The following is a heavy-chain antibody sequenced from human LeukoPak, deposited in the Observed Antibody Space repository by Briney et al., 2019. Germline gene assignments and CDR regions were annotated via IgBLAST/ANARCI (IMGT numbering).Heavy chain of an antibody. CDR2: IRYDGSNK. CDR3: ANTGSSAAAGTPYYYYYMDV. V-gene: IGHV3-30*02. CDR1: GFTFSSYG. D-gene: IGHD6-13*01. Sequence: PGGSLRLSSAASGFTFSSYGMHWVRQAPGKGLEWVAFIRYDGSNKYYADSVKGRFTISRDNSKNTLYLQMNSLRAEDTAVYYCANTGSSAAAGTPYYYYYMDVWGKGTTVTISS. J-gene: IGHJ6*03.